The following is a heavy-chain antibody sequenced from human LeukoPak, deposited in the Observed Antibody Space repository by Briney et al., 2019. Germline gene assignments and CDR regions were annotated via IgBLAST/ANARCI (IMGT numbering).Heavy chain of an antibody. D-gene: IGHD5-12*01. Sequence: PGGSLRLSCAASGFTFSSYGMSWVRQAPGKGLEWVSAISGSGGSTYYADSVKGRFTISRDNSKNTLYLQMNSLRAEDTAVYYCAKYSGYDSDAFDIWGQGTMVTVSS. CDR1: GFTFSSYG. CDR3: AKYSGYDSDAFDI. CDR2: ISGSGGST. V-gene: IGHV3-23*01. J-gene: IGHJ3*02.